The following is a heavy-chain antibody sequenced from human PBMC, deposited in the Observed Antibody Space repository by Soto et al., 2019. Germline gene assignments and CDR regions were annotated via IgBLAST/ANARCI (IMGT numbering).Heavy chain of an antibody. CDR2: ISGSGGST. CDR3: AKDFFNDYSNYYYYGMDV. D-gene: IGHD4-4*01. Sequence: GGSLRLSCAASGFTFSSYAMSWVRQAPGKGLEWVSAISGSGGSTYYADSVKGRFTISRDNSKNTLYLQMNSLRAEDTAVYYCAKDFFNDYSNYYYYGMDVWGQGTTVTVSS. J-gene: IGHJ6*02. CDR1: GFTFSSYA. V-gene: IGHV3-23*01.